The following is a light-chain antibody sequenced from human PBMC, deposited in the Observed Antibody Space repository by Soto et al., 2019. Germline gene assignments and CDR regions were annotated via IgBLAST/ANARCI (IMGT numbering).Light chain of an antibody. J-gene: IGKJ1*01. CDR3: QQYGSAPRT. CDR2: AAF. V-gene: IGKV3-20*01. CDR1: QNVTSTY. Sequence: EIELTQSPGTLSLSPGERASLSCRASQNVTSTYLAWYQQRPGQPPRLLIYAAFSRATGVPDRFSAGGSGTEFTLTITTLEPEDFAVYYCQQYGSAPRTFGLGTKVDIK.